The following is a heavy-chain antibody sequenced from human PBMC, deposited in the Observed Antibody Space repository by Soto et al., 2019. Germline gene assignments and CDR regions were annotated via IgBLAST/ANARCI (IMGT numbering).Heavy chain of an antibody. CDR2: IIPIFGTA. Sequence: QVQLVQSGAEVKKPGSSVKVSCKASGGTFSSYAISWVRQAPGQGLEWMGGIIPIFGTANYAQKFQGRVTIPADKSTSTAYMELSSLRSEDTAVYYCALRPHRLLPMNYFDYWGQGTLVTVSS. D-gene: IGHD3-22*01. V-gene: IGHV1-69*06. CDR3: ALRPHRLLPMNYFDY. CDR1: GGTFSSYA. J-gene: IGHJ4*02.